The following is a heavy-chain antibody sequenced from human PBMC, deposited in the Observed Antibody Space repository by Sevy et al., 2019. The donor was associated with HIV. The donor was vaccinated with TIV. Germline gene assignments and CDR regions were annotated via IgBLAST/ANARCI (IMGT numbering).Heavy chain of an antibody. CDR1: GFTLSDYW. J-gene: IGHJ6*04. CDR2: INGDGSNT. Sequence: GGSLRLSCAASGFTLSDYWVHWVRQVPGKGLVWVSRINGDGSNTIYADSVKGRFTISRDNAKNPVYLQMKSLRAEDTGFCSCATEAVDVMTGPMDYDNGMNVWGKGTRFTVS. CDR3: ATEAVDVMTGPMDYDNGMNV. D-gene: IGHD3-9*01. V-gene: IGHV3-74*01.